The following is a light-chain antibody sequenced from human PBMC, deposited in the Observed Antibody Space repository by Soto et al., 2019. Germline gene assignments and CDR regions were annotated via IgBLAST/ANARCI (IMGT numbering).Light chain of an antibody. CDR1: QSVSSN. J-gene: IGKJ1*01. Sequence: EIVMTQSPATLSVSPGERATLSCRASQSVSSNLAWYQQKPGQAPRLLIYGASTRATGIPARFSGSGSGTEFTLTISSLQSEDFAVYSCQQYNDWPQTFGPGTKVEIK. V-gene: IGKV3-15*01. CDR2: GAS. CDR3: QQYNDWPQT.